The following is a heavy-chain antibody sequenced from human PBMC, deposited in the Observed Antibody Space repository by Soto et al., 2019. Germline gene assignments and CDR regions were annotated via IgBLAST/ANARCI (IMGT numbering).Heavy chain of an antibody. J-gene: IGHJ6*02. D-gene: IGHD2-2*01. Sequence: SETLSLTCAVYGGSFSGYYWSWIRQPPGKGLEWIGEIYHSGSTNYNPSLKSRVTISVDKSKNQFSPKLSSVTAADTAVYYCAGGIVVPAATTYYYYGMDVWGQGTTVTVSS. CDR2: IYHSGST. V-gene: IGHV4-34*01. CDR3: AGGIVVPAATTYYYYGMDV. CDR1: GGSFSGYY.